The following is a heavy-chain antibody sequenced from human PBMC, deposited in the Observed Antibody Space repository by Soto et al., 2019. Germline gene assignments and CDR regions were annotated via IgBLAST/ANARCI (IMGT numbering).Heavy chain of an antibody. J-gene: IGHJ3*01. D-gene: IGHD6-19*01. CDR1: GGSISSYY. CDR3: ARDHIAVAATLDAFDX. V-gene: IGHV4-4*07. Sequence: SETLSLTCTVSGGSISSYYWSWIRQPAGKGLEWILRIYTSGSTNYNPSLKSRVTMSVETSKNQFSLKLSSVTAADTAVYYCARDHIAVAATLDAFDXWGQWTSVTVS. CDR2: IYTSGST.